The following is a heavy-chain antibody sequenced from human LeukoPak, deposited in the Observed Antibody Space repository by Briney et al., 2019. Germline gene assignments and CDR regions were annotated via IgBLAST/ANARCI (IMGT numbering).Heavy chain of an antibody. CDR3: ARDRRAVAGPSDY. D-gene: IGHD6-19*01. Sequence: GGSLRLSCAASGFTFSSYSMNWVRQAPGKGLEWVSSISSSSSYIYYADSVKGRFTISRDNAKNSLYLQMNSLRAEDTAVYYCARDRRAVAGPSDYWGQGTLVTVSS. J-gene: IGHJ4*02. CDR1: GFTFSSYS. V-gene: IGHV3-21*01. CDR2: ISSSSSYI.